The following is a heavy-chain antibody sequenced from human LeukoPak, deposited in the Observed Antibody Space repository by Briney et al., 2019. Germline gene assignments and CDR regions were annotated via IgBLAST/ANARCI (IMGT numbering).Heavy chain of an antibody. Sequence: PGRSLRLSCAASGFTFSSYGMHWVRQAPGKGLEWVAVIWYDGSDQFYADSVKGRFTISRDNSKNTLYLQMNSLRAEDTAVYYCAKESRDGYGPPYFDYWGQGTLVTVSS. J-gene: IGHJ4*02. V-gene: IGHV3-33*03. CDR1: GFTFSSYG. CDR3: AKESRDGYGPPYFDY. CDR2: IWYDGSDQ. D-gene: IGHD5-24*01.